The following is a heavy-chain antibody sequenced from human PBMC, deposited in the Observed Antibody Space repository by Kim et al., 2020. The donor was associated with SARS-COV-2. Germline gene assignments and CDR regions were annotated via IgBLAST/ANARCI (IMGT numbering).Heavy chain of an antibody. Sequence: GSLRLSCAASGFTFSNYAMSWVRQAPGKGLEWVSAISGSGGSTYYADSVKGRFTISRDNSMNTLYLQMNSLRAEDTAVYYCAKDPYYDFWSGYYFGYWGQGTLVTVSS. J-gene: IGHJ4*02. V-gene: IGHV3-23*01. CDR1: GFTFSNYA. CDR3: AKDPYYDFWSGYYFGY. CDR2: ISGSGGST. D-gene: IGHD3-3*01.